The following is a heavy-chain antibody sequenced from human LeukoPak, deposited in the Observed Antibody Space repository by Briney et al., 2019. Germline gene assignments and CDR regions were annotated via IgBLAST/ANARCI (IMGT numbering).Heavy chain of an antibody. V-gene: IGHV4-30-2*01. CDR2: IYHSGST. CDR3: ARGPGVNYYDSSGYTYYYYGMDV. D-gene: IGHD3-22*01. CDR1: GGSISSGGYS. J-gene: IGHJ6*02. Sequence: PSETLSLTCAVSGGSISSGGYSWSWIRQPPGKGLEWIGYIYHSGSTYYNPSLKSRVTISVDRSKNQFSLKLSSVTAADTAVYYCARGPGVNYYDSSGYTYYYYGMDVWGQGTTVTVSS.